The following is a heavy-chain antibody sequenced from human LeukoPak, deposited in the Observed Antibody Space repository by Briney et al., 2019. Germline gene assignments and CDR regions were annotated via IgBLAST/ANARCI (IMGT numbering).Heavy chain of an antibody. Sequence: ASVKVSCKASGYTFTSYYMHWVRQAPGQGLEWMGIINHSGGSTSYAQKFQGRVTMTSDTSTSTVYMELSSLRSEDTAVYYCARAQVTWVLYNWFDPWGQGTLVTDSS. J-gene: IGHJ5*02. CDR1: GYTFTSYY. V-gene: IGHV1-46*01. CDR2: INHSGGST. CDR3: ARAQVTWVLYNWFDP. D-gene: IGHD1-26*01.